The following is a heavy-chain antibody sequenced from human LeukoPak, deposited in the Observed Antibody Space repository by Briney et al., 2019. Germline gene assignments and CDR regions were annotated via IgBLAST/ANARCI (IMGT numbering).Heavy chain of an antibody. D-gene: IGHD2-15*01. J-gene: IGHJ4*02. Sequence: PGGSLRLSCAASGFTFSSYAMSWVRQAPEKGLEWVGRIRNKANSYTTEYAASVKGRFTVSRDDSKNSLYLQMSSLKTEDTAVYYCAKGYCTGGSCYSGDYWGQGTLVTVSS. CDR3: AKGYCTGGSCYSGDY. CDR2: IRNKANSYTT. CDR1: GFTFSSYA. V-gene: IGHV3-72*01.